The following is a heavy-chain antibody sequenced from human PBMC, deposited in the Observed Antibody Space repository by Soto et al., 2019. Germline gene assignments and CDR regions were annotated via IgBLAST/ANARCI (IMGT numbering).Heavy chain of an antibody. V-gene: IGHV4-59*01. D-gene: IGHD1-26*01. CDR1: GGSISSYY. J-gene: IGHJ4*02. Sequence: QVQLQESGPGLVKPSETLSLTCTVSGGSISSYYWSWIRQPPGKGLEWIGYIYYSGSTNYNPALKSRVTMSVDTSKNQFSLKLSSVTAADTAVYYCARFDRRELRNFDYWGQGTLVTVSS. CDR2: IYYSGST. CDR3: ARFDRRELRNFDY.